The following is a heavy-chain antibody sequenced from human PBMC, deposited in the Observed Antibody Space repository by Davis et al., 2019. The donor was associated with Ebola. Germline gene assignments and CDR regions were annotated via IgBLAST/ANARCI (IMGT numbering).Heavy chain of an antibody. CDR1: GYTFTSYY. V-gene: IGHV1-46*01. Sequence: AASVKVSCKASGYTFTSYYMHWVRQAPGQGLEWMGIINPSGGSTSYAQKFQGRVTMTRDTSTSTVYMELSSLRSEDTAVYYCARRGPLRVVAGYYFDYWGQGTLVTVSS. J-gene: IGHJ4*02. CDR2: INPSGGST. CDR3: ARRGPLRVVAGYYFDY. D-gene: IGHD2-15*01.